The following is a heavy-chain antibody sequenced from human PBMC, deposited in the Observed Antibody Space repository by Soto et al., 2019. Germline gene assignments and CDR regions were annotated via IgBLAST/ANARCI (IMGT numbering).Heavy chain of an antibody. J-gene: IGHJ5*02. CDR1: GGTFSSYA. Sequence: SVKVSGKAAGGTFSSYAISWVRQAPGQGLEWMGGIIPIFGTANYTQKFQGRVTITADKSTSTAYLELSSLTSEDTAVYYCARVVWAMVRRVRKYNWFVPWGQGTLVTVSS. D-gene: IGHD3-10*01. V-gene: IGHV1-69*06. CDR3: ARVVWAMVRRVRKYNWFVP. CDR2: IIPIFGTA.